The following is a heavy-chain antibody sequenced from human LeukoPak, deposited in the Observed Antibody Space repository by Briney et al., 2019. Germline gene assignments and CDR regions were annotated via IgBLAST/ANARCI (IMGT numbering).Heavy chain of an antibody. CDR3: ARDRNGWYYFGY. D-gene: IGHD6-19*01. Sequence: GGSLRLSCAASGVTFSSYEMNWVRQAPGKGLEWLSYISSGGGTIYYADSVKGRFTISRDNAKNSLYLQMNSLRAEDTAVYYCARDRNGWYYFGYWGQGTRLTVSS. V-gene: IGHV3-48*03. CDR2: ISSGGGTI. J-gene: IGHJ4*02. CDR1: GVTFSSYE.